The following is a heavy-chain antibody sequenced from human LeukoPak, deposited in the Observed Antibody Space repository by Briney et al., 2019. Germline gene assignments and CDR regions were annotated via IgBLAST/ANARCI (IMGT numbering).Heavy chain of an antibody. CDR2: IYYSGCT. V-gene: IGHV4-39*01. J-gene: IGHJ6*02. D-gene: IGHD6-6*01. CDR3: ARSDSSSSLVLGSYYGMDV. CDR1: GGSISSSDYY. Sequence: SETLSLTCTVSGGSISSSDYYWGWIRQPPGTGLEWIGTIYYSGCTYYNPSLKSRVTISLDTSRNQFSLKLNSVTAADTAVYYCARSDSSSSLVLGSYYGMDVWGQGTTVTVSS.